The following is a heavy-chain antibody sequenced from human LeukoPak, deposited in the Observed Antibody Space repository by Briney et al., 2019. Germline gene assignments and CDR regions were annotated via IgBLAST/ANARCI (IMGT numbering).Heavy chain of an antibody. V-gene: IGHV3-23*01. CDR1: GFTFSSYA. CDR2: ISGSGGST. CDR3: AKSPSVEYGSGWYKY. D-gene: IGHD6-19*01. J-gene: IGHJ4*02. Sequence: PGGSLRLSCAASGFTFSSYAMSWVRQAPGKGLEWVSAISGSGGSTYYADSVKGRFSISRDSSKNTLYLQMNSLRAEDTAVYYCAKSPSVEYGSGWYKYWGQGTLVTVSS.